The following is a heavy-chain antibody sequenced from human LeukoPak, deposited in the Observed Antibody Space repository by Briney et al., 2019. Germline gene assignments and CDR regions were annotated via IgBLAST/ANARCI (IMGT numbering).Heavy chain of an antibody. V-gene: IGHV3-30*02. Sequence: GGSLRLSCAASGFTFSSYGMHWVRQAPGKGLEWVAFIRYDGSNKYYADSVKGRFTISRGNSKNTLYLQMNSLRAEDTAVYYCAKDPGSWSDRGEYYFDYRGQGTLVTVSS. CDR3: AKDPGSWSDRGEYYFDY. CDR2: IRYDGSNK. D-gene: IGHD1-26*01. J-gene: IGHJ4*02. CDR1: GFTFSSYG.